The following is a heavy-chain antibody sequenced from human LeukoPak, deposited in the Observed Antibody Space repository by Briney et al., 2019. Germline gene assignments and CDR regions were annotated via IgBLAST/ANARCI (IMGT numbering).Heavy chain of an antibody. D-gene: IGHD3-3*01. J-gene: IGHJ3*02. V-gene: IGHV3-23*01. Sequence: GGSLRLSCAASGFTFSSYAMSWVRQAPGKGLEWVSAISGSGGSTYYADSVKGRFTISRDNSKNTLYLQMNSLRAEDTAVYYCAKDGTLRFLEWLFSGDDFDIWSQGTMVTVSS. CDR2: ISGSGGST. CDR3: AKDGTLRFLEWLFSGDDFDI. CDR1: GFTFSSYA.